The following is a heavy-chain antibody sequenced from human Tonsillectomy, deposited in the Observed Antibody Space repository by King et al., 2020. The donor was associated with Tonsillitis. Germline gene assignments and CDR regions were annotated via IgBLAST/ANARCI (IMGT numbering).Heavy chain of an antibody. CDR1: GFTFSSYA. CDR2: ISGSGGTT. Sequence: VQLVESGGGLVQPGGSLRLSCAASGFTFSSYAMSWVRQAPGKGLEWFSAISGSGGTTYYADSVKGRCTISRDNSKNTLYLQMNSLRAEDTAVYYCAKDLDSSSSHADYWGQGTLVTVSS. J-gene: IGHJ4*02. D-gene: IGHD6-6*01. CDR3: AKDLDSSSSHADY. V-gene: IGHV3-23*04.